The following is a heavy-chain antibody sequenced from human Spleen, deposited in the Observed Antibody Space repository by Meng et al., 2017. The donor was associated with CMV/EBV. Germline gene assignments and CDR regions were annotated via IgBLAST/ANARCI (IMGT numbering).Heavy chain of an antibody. D-gene: IGHD3-10*01. V-gene: IGHV4-61*01. CDR1: GGSVSSGNYY. Sequence: VCGGSVSSGNYYWSWLRQPPGKGLECIGYVHYSGSTNYNPSLRSRATISVDTSKNQFSLKLSSVTAADTAVYYCARSPGYPREFGYWGQGTLVTVSS. CDR3: ARSPGYPREFGY. J-gene: IGHJ4*02. CDR2: VHYSGST.